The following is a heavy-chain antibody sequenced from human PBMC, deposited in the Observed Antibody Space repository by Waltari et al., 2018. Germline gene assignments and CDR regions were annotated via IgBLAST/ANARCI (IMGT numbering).Heavy chain of an antibody. Sequence: EVHLLESGGGLIQPGGSLRLSCAASGFNFGDFSMAWVRQSPGKGLEWVATINDKTHDPYYAESGKCRFTLSRDNSANSLFLQMTDLRGDDTALYYCAKGGGSWAFFDSWGQGTLVAVSS. CDR3: AKGGGSWAFFDS. CDR2: INDKTHDP. CDR1: GFNFGDFS. V-gene: IGHV3-23*01. J-gene: IGHJ4*02. D-gene: IGHD1-26*01.